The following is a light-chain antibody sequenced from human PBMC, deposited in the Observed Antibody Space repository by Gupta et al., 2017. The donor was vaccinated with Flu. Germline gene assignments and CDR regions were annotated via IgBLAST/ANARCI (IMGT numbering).Light chain of an antibody. J-gene: IGLJ3*02. CDR3: CSYAGSYTFKL. Sequence: SALTQPRSVSGSPGQSVTISCNGTINDIGGYNYVSWYRQHPGKGPKLMIYDVIKRPSGVPDRFSGSKSGNTASLTISGLRVEDEADYYCCSYAGSYTFKLFGGGTKVTVL. V-gene: IGLV2-11*01. CDR2: DVI. CDR1: INDIGGYNY.